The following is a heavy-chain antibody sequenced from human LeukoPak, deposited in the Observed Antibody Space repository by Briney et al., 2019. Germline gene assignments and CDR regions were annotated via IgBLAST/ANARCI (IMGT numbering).Heavy chain of an antibody. J-gene: IGHJ4*02. D-gene: IGHD5-18*01. CDR2: INHSGST. CDR3: ARGRGIRDVDTAMGY. Sequence: SETLSLTCAVYGGSSSGYYWSWIRQPPGKGLEWIGEINHSGSTNYNPSLKSRVTISVDTSKNQFSLKLSSVTAADTAVYYCARGRGIRDVDTAMGYWGQGTLVTVSS. CDR1: GGSSSGYY. V-gene: IGHV4-34*01.